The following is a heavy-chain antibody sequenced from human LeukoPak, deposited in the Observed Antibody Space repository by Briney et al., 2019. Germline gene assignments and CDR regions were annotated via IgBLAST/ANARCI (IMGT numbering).Heavy chain of an antibody. D-gene: IGHD3-22*01. J-gene: IGHJ3*02. Sequence: SVKVSCKASGGTFSSYAISWVRQAPGQGLEWMGRIIPIFGTANYAQKFQGRVTITTDESRSAAYMELSSLRSEDTAVYYCAREYYYDTSGYYPAAFDIWGQGTRVTVSS. CDR1: GGTFSSYA. V-gene: IGHV1-69*05. CDR3: AREYYYDTSGYYPAAFDI. CDR2: IIPIFGTA.